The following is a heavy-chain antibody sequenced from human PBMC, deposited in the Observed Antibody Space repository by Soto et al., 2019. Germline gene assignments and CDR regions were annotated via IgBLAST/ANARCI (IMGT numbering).Heavy chain of an antibody. CDR2: IIPILDIP. CDR1: GGTFSRYT. CDR3: ESHFTGVLVRVTSPPGGDNYGWDV. V-gene: IGHV1-69*02. D-gene: IGHD2-8*02. J-gene: IGHJ6*02. Sequence: QVQLVQSGAEVKKPGSSVKVSCKASGGTFSRYTFTWVRQAPGQGLEWMGRIIPILDIPNYAQNFQGRVSSTADKSTSTTYREMSSLRYDDTAVYYCESHFTGVLVRVTSPPGGDNYGWDVWGQGTTVTVSS.